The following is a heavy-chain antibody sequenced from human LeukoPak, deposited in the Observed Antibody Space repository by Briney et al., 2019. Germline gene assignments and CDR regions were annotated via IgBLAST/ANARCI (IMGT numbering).Heavy chain of an antibody. CDR3: AKDADDYVSYFDC. Sequence: PGGSLRLSCAASGFTFSNAWMSWVRQAPGKGLEWVSGITASGPTTYYADSVKGRFTFSRDNSKNTLYLQMNSLRAEDTAVYYCAKDADDYVSYFDCWGQGTLVTVSS. CDR1: GFTFSNAW. J-gene: IGHJ4*02. CDR2: ITASGPTT. V-gene: IGHV3-23*01. D-gene: IGHD4-17*01.